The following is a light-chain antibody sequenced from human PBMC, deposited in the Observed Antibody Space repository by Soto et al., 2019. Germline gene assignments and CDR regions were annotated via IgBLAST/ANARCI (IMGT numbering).Light chain of an antibody. CDR3: SSYTSSGTPYV. CDR2: DVS. Sequence: QSVLTQPASLSGSPGQSITISCTGTSSDVGGYNYVSWYQQHPGKAPKLMIYDVSNRPSGVSNRFSASKSGNTASLTISGLQAEDEADYYCSSYTSSGTPYVFGTGTKVTVL. J-gene: IGLJ1*01. CDR1: SSDVGGYNY. V-gene: IGLV2-14*01.